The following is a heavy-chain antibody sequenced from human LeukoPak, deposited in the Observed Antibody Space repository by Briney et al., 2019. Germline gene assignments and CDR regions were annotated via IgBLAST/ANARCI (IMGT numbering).Heavy chain of an antibody. CDR1: GFTFNSYG. CDR2: IRYDRSNK. D-gene: IGHD6-13*01. Sequence: PGGSLRLSCAASGFTFNSYGMHWVRQAPGKGLEWVAFIRYDRSNKYYADSVKGRFTISRDNSKNTLYLQMNSLRAEDTAVYFCAKAGGVEAAGIFDYWGQGTLVTFSS. J-gene: IGHJ4*02. CDR3: AKAGGVEAAGIFDY. V-gene: IGHV3-30*02.